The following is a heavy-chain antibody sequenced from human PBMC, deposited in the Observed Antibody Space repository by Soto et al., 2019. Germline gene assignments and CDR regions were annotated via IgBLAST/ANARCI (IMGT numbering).Heavy chain of an antibody. V-gene: IGHV4-39*01. CDR1: GGSISSSSYY. Sequence: SETLSLTCTVSGGSISSSSYYWGWIRQPPGKGLEWIGSIYYSGSTYYNPSLKSRVTISVDTSRNQFSLKLSSVTAADTAVYYCAGSAADSSSTDYWGQGTLVTVSS. CDR3: AGSAADSSSTDY. J-gene: IGHJ4*02. CDR2: IYYSGST. D-gene: IGHD6-6*01.